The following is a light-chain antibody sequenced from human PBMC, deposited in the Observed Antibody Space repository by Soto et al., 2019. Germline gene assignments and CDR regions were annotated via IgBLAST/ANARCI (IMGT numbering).Light chain of an antibody. V-gene: IGKV3-15*01. CDR3: QQYNNWPPWT. J-gene: IGKJ1*01. CDR2: GAS. Sequence: EIVMTQSPSTLSVSPGERATLSCRASQSVSSNLAWYQQKPCQAPRLLIYGASTRATGIPARFSGSGSGTEVTLTISSLQSEDFAVYYCQQYNNWPPWTFGQGTKVEIK. CDR1: QSVSSN.